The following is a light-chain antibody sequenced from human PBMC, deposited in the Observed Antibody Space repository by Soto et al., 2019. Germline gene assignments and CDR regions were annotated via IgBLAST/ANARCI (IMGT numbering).Light chain of an antibody. CDR2: KAS. CDR3: QQYGSSPPWT. CDR1: QSVSTW. Sequence: DVQMTQSPATLSASVGDRVTITCRASQSVSTWLAWYQQKPGKAPKLLIYKASNLESGVPSRFTGSGSGTDFTLTISRLEPEDFAVYYCQQYGSSPPWTFGQGTKVAIK. J-gene: IGKJ1*01. V-gene: IGKV1-5*03.